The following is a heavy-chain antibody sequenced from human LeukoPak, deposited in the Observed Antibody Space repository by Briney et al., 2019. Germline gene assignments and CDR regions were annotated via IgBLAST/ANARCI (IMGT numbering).Heavy chain of an antibody. J-gene: IGHJ4*02. CDR1: GFTFSSYA. D-gene: IGHD5-24*01. CDR3: ARGGWLQFNDYFDY. Sequence: GGSLRLSCAASGFTFSSYAMHWVRQAPGKGLEWVAVISYDGSNKYYADSVKGRFTISRDNSKNTLYLQMNSLRAEDTAVYYCARGGWLQFNDYFDYWGQGTLVTVSS. CDR2: ISYDGSNK. V-gene: IGHV3-30*01.